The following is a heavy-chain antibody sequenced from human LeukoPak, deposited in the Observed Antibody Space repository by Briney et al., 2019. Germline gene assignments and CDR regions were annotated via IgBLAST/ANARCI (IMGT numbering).Heavy chain of an antibody. CDR1: GGSISSTTYY. CDR3: ARGGYNWEYYFDY. Sequence: SETLSLTCTVSGGSISSTTYYWAWIRQPPGKGLEWIGNIYYGGSTYYNPSLKSRVAISVDTSKNQFFLKLSSVTAADTAVYYCARGGYNWEYYFDYWGQGTLVTVSS. V-gene: IGHV4-39*07. J-gene: IGHJ4*02. D-gene: IGHD5-24*01. CDR2: IYYGGST.